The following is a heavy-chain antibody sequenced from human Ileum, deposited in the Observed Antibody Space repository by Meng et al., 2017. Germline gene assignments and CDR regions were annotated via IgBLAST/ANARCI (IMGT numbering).Heavy chain of an antibody. CDR3: ARIGFCSGRSCYGFFDY. Sequence: QRHLQESGPRLVTPSQTLSLTCTVSGDSISSGGYYWTWIRQHPGKGLEWIGYIYSSGGTYYTPSLKSLVTISLDTSKNQFSLRLSSVTAADTAVYYCARIGFCSGRSCYGFFDYWGQGTLVTVSS. CDR1: GDSISSGGYY. CDR2: IYSSGGT. V-gene: IGHV4-31*01. J-gene: IGHJ4*02. D-gene: IGHD2-15*01.